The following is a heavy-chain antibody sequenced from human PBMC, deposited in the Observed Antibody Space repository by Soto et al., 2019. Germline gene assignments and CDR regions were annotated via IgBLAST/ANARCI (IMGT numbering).Heavy chain of an antibody. J-gene: IGHJ5*02. CDR3: ARALSASSGRFDP. CDR2: IYKSGTT. Sequence: QVHLEESGPGLVKPSETLSLTCTVSGDYINSGDYYWTWIRQSPGKGLEWMAYIYKSGTTYYNPSLTNRLLISIGMSTHRLSPHVTSVTAADTAFYYCARALSASSGRFDPWGQGTLVTVSS. D-gene: IGHD6-6*01. V-gene: IGHV4-30-4*08. CDR1: GDYINSGDYY.